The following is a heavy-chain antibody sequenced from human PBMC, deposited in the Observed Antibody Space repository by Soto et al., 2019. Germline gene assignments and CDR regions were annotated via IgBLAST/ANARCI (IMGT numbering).Heavy chain of an antibody. CDR3: AKGRLEVDAPYNWFDP. V-gene: IGHV3-23*01. CDR1: GFTFSSYA. J-gene: IGHJ5*02. D-gene: IGHD1-1*01. Sequence: EVKLLESGGDLVQPGGSLRLSCAASGFTFSSYAMSWVRQGPGKGLEWVSSITGGGENTHYADSVKGRFTISRDNSKNTVCLQMDSQGVDDTAVYHCAKGRLEVDAPYNWFDPWGQGTLVTVSS. CDR2: ITGGGENT.